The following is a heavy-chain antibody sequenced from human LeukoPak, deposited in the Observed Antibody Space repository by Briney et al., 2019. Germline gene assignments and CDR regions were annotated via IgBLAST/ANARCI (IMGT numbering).Heavy chain of an antibody. D-gene: IGHD3-3*01. V-gene: IGHV3-48*01. CDR1: GFTFSSYS. CDR3: ARDGGSITIFGVVSYYMDV. J-gene: IGHJ6*03. CDR2: ISSSSSTI. Sequence: GGSLRLSCAASGFTFSSYSMNWVRQAPGKGLEWVSYISSSSSTIYYADSVKGRFTISRDNAKNSLYLQMNSLRAEDTAVYYCARDGGSITIFGVVSYYMDVWGKGTTVTVSS.